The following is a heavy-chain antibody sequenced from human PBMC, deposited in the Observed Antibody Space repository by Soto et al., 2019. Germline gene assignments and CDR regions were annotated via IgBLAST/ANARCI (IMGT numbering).Heavy chain of an antibody. D-gene: IGHD3-3*01. Sequence: GGSLRLSCAASGFTFSSYSMNWVRQAPGKGLEWVSYISSSSSTIYYADSVKGRFTISRDNAKNSLYLQMNSLRDEDTAVYYCAREYYDFWSGYYREGWFDPWGQGTLVTVSS. CDR3: AREYYDFWSGYYREGWFDP. CDR1: GFTFSSYS. V-gene: IGHV3-48*02. J-gene: IGHJ5*02. CDR2: ISSSSSTI.